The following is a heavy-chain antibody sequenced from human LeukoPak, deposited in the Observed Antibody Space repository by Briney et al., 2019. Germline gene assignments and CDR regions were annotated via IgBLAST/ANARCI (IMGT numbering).Heavy chain of an antibody. CDR2: IYYSGST. CDR1: GGSISSYY. J-gene: IGHJ6*02. CDR3: ARDRAVVVPAATEYYYYYYGMDV. D-gene: IGHD2-2*01. V-gene: IGHV4-59*01. Sequence: SETLSLTCTVSGGSISSYYWSWIRQPPGKGLEWIGYIYYSGSTNYNPSLKSRVTISVGTSKNQFSLKLSSVTAADTAVYYCARDRAVVVPAATEYYYYYYGMDVWGQGTTVTVPS.